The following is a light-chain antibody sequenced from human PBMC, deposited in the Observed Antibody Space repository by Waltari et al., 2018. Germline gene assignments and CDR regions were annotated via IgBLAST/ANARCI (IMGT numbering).Light chain of an antibody. V-gene: IGKV3-15*01. Sequence: ETVMTQSPATLSVAPGGRATPSCRASQTVSNDLAWYQQKPGQAPRLLIYGASTRPTGVPARFSGSGSGTEFTLTISSLQSDDFEVYYCQQYHNWPLTFGGGTKVEIK. CDR1: QTVSND. J-gene: IGKJ4*01. CDR2: GAS. CDR3: QQYHNWPLT.